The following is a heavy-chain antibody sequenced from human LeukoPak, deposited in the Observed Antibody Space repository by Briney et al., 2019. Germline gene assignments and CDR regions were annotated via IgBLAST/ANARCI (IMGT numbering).Heavy chain of an antibody. CDR2: IYWNDDK. CDR3: ARDIVVVPAAMEDWFDP. D-gene: IGHD2-2*01. Sequence: ESGPTLVKPTQTLTLTCTFSGFSLSTSGVGVGWIRQPPGKALEWLALIYWNDDKRYSPSLKSRLTITKDTSKNQVVLTMTNMDPVGTATYYCARDIVVVPAAMEDWFDPWGQGTLVTVSS. J-gene: IGHJ5*02. V-gene: IGHV2-5*01. CDR1: GFSLSTSGVG.